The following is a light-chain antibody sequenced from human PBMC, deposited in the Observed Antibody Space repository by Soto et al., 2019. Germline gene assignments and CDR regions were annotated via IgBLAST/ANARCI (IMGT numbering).Light chain of an antibody. J-gene: IGKJ5*01. CDR3: QQYGSSLLT. CDR1: QSVSSNY. Sequence: ENVLTQSPGTLSLSPGERATLSCRASQSVSSNYLAWYQQKPGQAPRLLIYGASSRATGIPDRFSGSGSGTDFTLTISRLEPEDFAVYYCQQYGSSLLTFGQGTRLEIK. CDR2: GAS. V-gene: IGKV3-20*01.